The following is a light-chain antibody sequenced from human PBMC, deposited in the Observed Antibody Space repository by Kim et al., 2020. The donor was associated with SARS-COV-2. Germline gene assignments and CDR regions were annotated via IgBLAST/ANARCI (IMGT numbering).Light chain of an antibody. CDR1: QSVSRNY. J-gene: IGKJ2*01. CDR2: SAS. Sequence: LSPGDSATLSCRASQSVSRNYLAWYQQKPGQAPRLLIYSASNRATGIPDRFSGSGSGTDFTLTISRLEPEDFVVFYCQQYGSSPYTFGQGTKLEI. CDR3: QQYGSSPYT. V-gene: IGKV3-20*01.